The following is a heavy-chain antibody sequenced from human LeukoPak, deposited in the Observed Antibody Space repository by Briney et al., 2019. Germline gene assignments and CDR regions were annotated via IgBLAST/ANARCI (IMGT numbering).Heavy chain of an antibody. J-gene: IGHJ4*02. CDR3: ARAPSGTAFGPGDY. Sequence: GASVTVSCTASGYTFTSYGITWVRQAPGQGLEWMGWISPNTGDTVSAQKLQDRVTMTTDTSTSTAFMELRSLRFDDTAVYFCARAPSGTAFGPGDYWGQGTLVTVSS. V-gene: IGHV1-18*01. D-gene: IGHD3-3*02. CDR1: GYTFTSYG. CDR2: ISPNTGDT.